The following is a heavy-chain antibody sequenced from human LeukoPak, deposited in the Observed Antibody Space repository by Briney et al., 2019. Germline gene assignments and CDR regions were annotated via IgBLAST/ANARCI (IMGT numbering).Heavy chain of an antibody. CDR2: ISWNSGSI. D-gene: IGHD1-1*01. V-gene: IGHV3-9*01. CDR3: AKSRSGSANWALQIFDN. Sequence: GGSLRLSCAASGFTFDDYAMHWVRQAPGKGLEWVSGISWNSGSIGYADSVKGRFTISRDNAKNSLYLQMNSLRAEDTAVYFCAKSRSGSANWALQIFDNWGQGTPVTVSS. J-gene: IGHJ4*02. CDR1: GFTFDDYA.